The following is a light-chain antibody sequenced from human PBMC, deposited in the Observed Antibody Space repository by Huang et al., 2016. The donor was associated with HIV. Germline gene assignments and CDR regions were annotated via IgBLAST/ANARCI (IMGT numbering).Light chain of an antibody. CDR1: RSVLYSSNNKSY. J-gene: IGKJ2*02. Sequence: DIVMTQSPDSLTVSLGERATINCKSSRSVLYSSNNKSYLSWDQQKPRPPPSLLIYCASPRDAGVPDRFSGSGSGTDFTLTISSPQAEDVAVYYCQQYYSTPWTFGQGTKLEIK. CDR2: CAS. CDR3: QQYYSTPWT. V-gene: IGKV4-1*01.